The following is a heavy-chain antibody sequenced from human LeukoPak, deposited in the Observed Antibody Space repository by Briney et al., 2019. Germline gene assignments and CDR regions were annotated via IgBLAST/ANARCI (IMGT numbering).Heavy chain of an antibody. Sequence: GGSLRLSCAASGFTVSSNYMSWVRQAPGKGLEWVSVIYSGGSTSYADSVKGRFTISRDNSKNTLCLEMNSLRAADTAVYYCARLCWGNQLAGFDSWGQGTLVTVSS. V-gene: IGHV3-53*01. D-gene: IGHD3-10*02. CDR2: IYSGGST. CDR3: ARLCWGNQLAGFDS. CDR1: GFTVSSNY. J-gene: IGHJ4*02.